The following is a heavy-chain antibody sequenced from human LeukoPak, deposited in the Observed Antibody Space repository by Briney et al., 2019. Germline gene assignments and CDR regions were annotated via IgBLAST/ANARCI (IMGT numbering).Heavy chain of an antibody. Sequence: ASVKVSCKASGYTFTGYYMHLVRQAPGQGLEWMGRINPNSGGTNYAQKFQGRVTMTRDTSISTAHMELSRLRSDDTAVYYCARGSREWLLSTFDYWGQGTLVTVSS. CDR2: INPNSGGT. CDR3: ARGSREWLLSTFDY. V-gene: IGHV1-2*06. CDR1: GYTFTGYY. D-gene: IGHD3-3*01. J-gene: IGHJ4*02.